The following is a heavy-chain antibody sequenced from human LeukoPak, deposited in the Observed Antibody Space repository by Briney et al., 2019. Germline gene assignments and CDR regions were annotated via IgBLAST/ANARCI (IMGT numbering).Heavy chain of an antibody. D-gene: IGHD3-22*01. CDR1: GFTFSSYW. V-gene: IGHV3-7*01. CDR2: IKQDGSEK. Sequence: GGSLRLSCAASGFTFSSYWMSWVRQAPGKGLEWVANIKQDGSEKYYVDSVKGRFTISRDNAKNSLYLQMNSQRAEDTAVYYCARDLIYDSSGYNPFDYWGQGTLVTVSS. CDR3: ARDLIYDSSGYNPFDY. J-gene: IGHJ4*02.